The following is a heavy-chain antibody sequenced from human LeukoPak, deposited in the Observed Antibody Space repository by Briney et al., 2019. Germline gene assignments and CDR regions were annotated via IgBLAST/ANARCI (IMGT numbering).Heavy chain of an antibody. V-gene: IGHV3-23*01. Sequence: GESLRLSCVASGFTFSDYAMSWVRQAPGKGLEWVSAISFTGDVTNYADSVKGRFTTSRDNSKNTLYLQMNGLRADDTAVYYCAKRSGGTYGYFDSWGQGTLVTVSS. CDR2: ISFTGDVT. CDR1: GFTFSDYA. J-gene: IGHJ4*02. D-gene: IGHD1-26*01. CDR3: AKRSGGTYGYFDS.